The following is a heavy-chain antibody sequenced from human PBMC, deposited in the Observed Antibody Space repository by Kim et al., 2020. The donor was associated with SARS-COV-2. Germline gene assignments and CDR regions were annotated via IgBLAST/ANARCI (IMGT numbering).Heavy chain of an antibody. CDR2: IKSKTDGGTT. CDR1: GFTFSNAW. D-gene: IGHD4-17*01. J-gene: IGHJ6*02. CDR3: TTDGYGDRYYYYGMDV. V-gene: IGHV3-15*01. Sequence: GGSLRLSCAASGFTFSNAWMSWVRQAPGKGLEWVGRIKSKTDGGTTDYAAPVKGRFTISRDDSKNTLYLQMNSLKTEDTAVYYCTTDGYGDRYYYYGMDVWGQGTTVTVSS.